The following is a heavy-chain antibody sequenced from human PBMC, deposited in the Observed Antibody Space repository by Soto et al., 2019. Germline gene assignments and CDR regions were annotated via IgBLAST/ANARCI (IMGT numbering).Heavy chain of an antibody. Sequence: PVKVSCKASVVTFTSSSLQWVRQARGQRLEWIGWIVVGSGNTNYAQKFQKRVTINRDMSTSTAYMELSSLTCEDTAVYYCAEGERGGALWELLHSFYYYYGLDLWGQGTTVTVSS. CDR2: IVVGSGNT. CDR1: VVTFTSSS. J-gene: IGHJ6*02. V-gene: IGHV1-58*01. D-gene: IGHD1-26*01. CDR3: AEGERGGALWELLHSFYYYYGLDL.